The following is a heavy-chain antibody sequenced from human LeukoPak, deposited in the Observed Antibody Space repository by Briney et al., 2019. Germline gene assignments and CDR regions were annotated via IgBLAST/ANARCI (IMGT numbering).Heavy chain of an antibody. D-gene: IGHD2-2*01. CDR1: AYTLTELS. CDR3: ATYCSSTSCYDGYFDY. Sequence: ASVKVSCKVSAYTLTELSMHWVRQAPGRGLEWMGGFDPEDGETIYAQKFQGRVTMTEDTSTDTAYMELSSLRSEDTAVYYCATYCSSTSCYDGYFDYWGQGTLVTVSS. V-gene: IGHV1-24*01. CDR2: FDPEDGET. J-gene: IGHJ4*02.